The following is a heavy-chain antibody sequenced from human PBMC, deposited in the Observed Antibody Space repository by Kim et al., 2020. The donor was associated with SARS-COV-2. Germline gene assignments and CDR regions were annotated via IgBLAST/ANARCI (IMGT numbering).Heavy chain of an antibody. CDR2: IYPGDSDT. J-gene: IGHJ4*02. CDR3: ARREYYYDSSGPGIGAFDY. D-gene: IGHD3-22*01. Sequence: GESLKISCKGSGYSFTSYWIGWVRQMPGKGLEWMGIIYPGDSDTRYSPSFQGQVTISADKSISTAYLQWSSLKASDTAMYYCARREYYYDSSGPGIGAFDYWGQGTLVTVSS. V-gene: IGHV5-51*01. CDR1: GYSFTSYW.